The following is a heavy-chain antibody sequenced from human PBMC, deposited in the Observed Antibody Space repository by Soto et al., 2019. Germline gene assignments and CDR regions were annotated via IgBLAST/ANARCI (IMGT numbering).Heavy chain of an antibody. Sequence: QVQLQESGPGLVKPSQTLSLTCTVSGGSITSGDYYWSWIRQHPGKGLEWIGYIYYRGSTYYNPSLESRVSISVDTSKTQFSLKLSSVTAADTAVYYCARSNSGYDPHDYWGQGTLVTVSS. CDR1: GGSITSGDYY. D-gene: IGHD5-12*01. J-gene: IGHJ4*02. CDR2: IYYRGST. V-gene: IGHV4-31*03. CDR3: ARSNSGYDPHDY.